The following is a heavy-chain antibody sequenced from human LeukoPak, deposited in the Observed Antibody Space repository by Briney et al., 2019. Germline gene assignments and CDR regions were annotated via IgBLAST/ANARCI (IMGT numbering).Heavy chain of an antibody. CDR1: GGSISSYY. V-gene: IGHV4-59*01. J-gene: IGHJ4*02. Sequence: PSETLSLTCTVSGGSISSYYWSWIRQPPGKGLEWIGYIYYSGSTNYNPSLKSRVTISVDTSKNQFSLKLSSVTAADTAVYYCARATDSSGYYYPGGDYFDYWGQGTLVTVSS. D-gene: IGHD3-22*01. CDR2: IYYSGST. CDR3: ARATDSSGYYYPGGDYFDY.